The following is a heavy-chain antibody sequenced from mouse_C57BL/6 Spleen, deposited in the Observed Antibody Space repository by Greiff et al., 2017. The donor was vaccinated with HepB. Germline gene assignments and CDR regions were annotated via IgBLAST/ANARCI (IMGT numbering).Heavy chain of an antibody. D-gene: IGHD1-1*01. CDR3: ARWDYGSSYGFVDYYAMDY. J-gene: IGHJ4*01. CDR1: GFNIKDYY. Sequence: VQLKESGAELVKPGASVKLSCTASGFNIKDYYMHWVKQRTEQGLEWIGRIDPEDGETKYAPKFQGKATITADTSSNTAYLQLSSLTSEDTAVYYCARWDYGSSYGFVDYYAMDYWGQGTSVTVSS. V-gene: IGHV14-2*01. CDR2: IDPEDGET.